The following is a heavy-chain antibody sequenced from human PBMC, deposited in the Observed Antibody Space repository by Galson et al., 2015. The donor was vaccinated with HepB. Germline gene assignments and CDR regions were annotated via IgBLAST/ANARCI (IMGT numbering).Heavy chain of an antibody. CDR2: ISGSGGST. J-gene: IGHJ3*02. CDR3: AKDLRGSTGRRWELQPRLDAFDI. CDR1: GFTFSSYA. Sequence: SLRLSCAASGFTFSSYAMSWVRQAPGKGLEWVSAISGSGGSTYCADSVKGRFTISRDNSKNTLYLQMNSLRAEDTAVYYCAKDLRGSTGRRWELQPRLDAFDIWGQGTMVTVSS. D-gene: IGHD1-26*01. V-gene: IGHV3-23*01.